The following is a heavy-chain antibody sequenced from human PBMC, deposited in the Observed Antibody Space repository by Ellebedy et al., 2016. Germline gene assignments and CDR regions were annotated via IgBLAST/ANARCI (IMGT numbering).Heavy chain of an antibody. CDR2: FDPEDGET. V-gene: IGHV1-24*01. D-gene: IGHD3-10*01. Sequence: ASVKVSCKVSGYTLTELSMHWVRQAPGKGLEWMGGFDPEDGETIYAQKFQGRVTMTEDTSTDTAYMELSSLRSEDTAVYYCATGGDYYGSGSMFDYWGQGTLVTVSS. CDR3: ATGGDYYGSGSMFDY. CDR1: GYTLTELS. J-gene: IGHJ4*02.